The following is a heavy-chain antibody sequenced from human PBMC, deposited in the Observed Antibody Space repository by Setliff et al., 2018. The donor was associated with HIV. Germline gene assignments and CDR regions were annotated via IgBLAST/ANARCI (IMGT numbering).Heavy chain of an antibody. J-gene: IGHJ4*02. Sequence: ETLSLTCAVYGGSFSGNYWSWIRQPPGKGLEWIGEINHSGSTNYNPSLRSRVSISVDTSKNQFSLRLSSVTAADTAVYYCARDPSSSGWSEGLYYFDSWGRGTLVTVSS. D-gene: IGHD6-19*01. CDR1: GGSFSGNY. V-gene: IGHV4-34*01. CDR2: INHSGST. CDR3: ARDPSSSGWSEGLYYFDS.